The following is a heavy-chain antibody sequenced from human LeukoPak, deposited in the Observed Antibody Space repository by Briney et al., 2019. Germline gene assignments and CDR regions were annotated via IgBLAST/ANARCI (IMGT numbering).Heavy chain of an antibody. V-gene: IGHV3-23*01. CDR1: GFTFSSYA. D-gene: IGHD3-22*01. CDR2: TRGSDHNT. Sequence: GGSLRLSCVASGFTFSSYAMSWVRQAPGQGLEWVSSTRGSDHNTYYADTVKGRFTISRDNSKNTLSLQMNSLRAEDTAVYYCAKSGRYYDSGGYYYYDYWGQGTLVTVSS. CDR3: AKSGRYYDSGGYYYYDY. J-gene: IGHJ4*02.